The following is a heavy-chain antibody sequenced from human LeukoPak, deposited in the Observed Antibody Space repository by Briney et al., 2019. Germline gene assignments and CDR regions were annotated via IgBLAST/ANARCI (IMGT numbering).Heavy chain of an antibody. CDR3: AKATTFGGVIVRPRSYWYFDL. J-gene: IGHJ2*01. V-gene: IGHV4-59*01. CDR2: IYYSGST. D-gene: IGHD3-16*02. Sequence: SETLSLTCTVSGGSISSYYWSWIRQPPGKGLEWIGYIYYSGSTNYNPSLKSRVTISVDTSKNRFSLKLSSVTAADTAVYYCAKATTFGGVIVRPRSYWYFDLWGRGTLVTVSS. CDR1: GGSISSYY.